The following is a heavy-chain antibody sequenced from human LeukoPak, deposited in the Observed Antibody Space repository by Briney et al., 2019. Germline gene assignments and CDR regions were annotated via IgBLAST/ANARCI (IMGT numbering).Heavy chain of an antibody. CDR3: ARGDIYFDY. J-gene: IGHJ4*02. V-gene: IGHV4-34*01. CDR2: INHSGST. CDR1: GGSFSGYY. Sequence: SETQSLTCAVYGGSFSGYYWSWIRQPPGKGLEWIGEINHSGSTNYNPSLKSRVTISVDTSKNQFSLKLSSVTAADTAVYYCARGDIYFDYWGQGTLVTVSS.